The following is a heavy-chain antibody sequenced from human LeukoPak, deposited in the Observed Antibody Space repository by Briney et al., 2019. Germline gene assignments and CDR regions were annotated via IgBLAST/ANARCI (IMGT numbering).Heavy chain of an antibody. D-gene: IGHD3-22*01. V-gene: IGHV4-39*01. CDR1: GGSISSSSYY. J-gene: IGHJ4*02. CDR3: ASQYYYDSSGYQDY. CDR2: IYYSGST. Sequence: KPSETLSLTCTVSGGSISSSSYYWGWIRQPPGKGLEWIGSIYYSGSTYYNPSLKSRVTISVDTSKNQFSLKLSSVTAADTAVYYCASQYYYDSSGYQDYWGQGTLVTVSS.